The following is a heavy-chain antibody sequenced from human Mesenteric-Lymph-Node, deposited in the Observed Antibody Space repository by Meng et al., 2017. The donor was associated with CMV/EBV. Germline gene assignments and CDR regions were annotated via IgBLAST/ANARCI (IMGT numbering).Heavy chain of an antibody. D-gene: IGHD3-3*01. Sequence: GESLKISCAASGFTFSSYWMSWVRQAPGKGLEWVANIKQDGSEEYYVDSVKGRFTISRDNAKNSLYLQMNSLRAEDTAVYYCARDPWSRLRFLEWSNFDYWGQGTLVTVSS. V-gene: IGHV3-7*01. CDR2: IKQDGSEE. CDR1: GFTFSSYW. CDR3: ARDPWSRLRFLEWSNFDY. J-gene: IGHJ4*02.